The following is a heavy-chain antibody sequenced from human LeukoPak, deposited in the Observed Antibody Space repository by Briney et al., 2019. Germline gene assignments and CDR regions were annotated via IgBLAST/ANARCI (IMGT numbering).Heavy chain of an antibody. CDR3: AKDPGYCSSTSCLNWFDP. D-gene: IGHD2-2*01. CDR1: GFTFSSYA. V-gene: IGHV3-23*01. CDR2: ISGSGGST. J-gene: IGHJ5*02. Sequence: GGSLRLSCAASGFTFSSYAMSWVRQAPGKGLEWVSAISGSGGSTYYADSVKGRFTISRDNSKNTLYLQMNSLRAEDTAVYYCAKDPGYCSSTSCLNWFDPWGQGTLATVSS.